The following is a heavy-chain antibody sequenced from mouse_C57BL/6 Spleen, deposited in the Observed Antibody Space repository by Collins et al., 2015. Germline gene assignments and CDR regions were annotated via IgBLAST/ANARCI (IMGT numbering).Heavy chain of an antibody. Sequence: KMSCKASGYTFTSYTMHWVKQRPGQGLEWIGYINPSSGYTKYNQKFKDKATLTADKSSSTAYMQLSSLTSEDSAVYYCARWYYGSSFDYWGQGTTLTVSS. CDR3: ARWYYGSSFDY. D-gene: IGHD1-1*01. V-gene: IGHV1-4*01. J-gene: IGHJ2*01. CDR2: INPSSGYT. CDR1: GYTFTSYT.